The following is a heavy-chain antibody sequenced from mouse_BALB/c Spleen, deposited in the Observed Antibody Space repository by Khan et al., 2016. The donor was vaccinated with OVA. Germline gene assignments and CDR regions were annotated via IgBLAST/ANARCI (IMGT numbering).Heavy chain of an antibody. J-gene: IGHJ4*01. CDR3: ARTYFSYGIYGDYYTMDY. CDR1: GFSLTSYG. CDR2: IWSGGST. D-gene: IGHD2-1*01. V-gene: IGHV2-2*02. Sequence: QVQLKESGPGLVQPSQSLSITCTVSGFSLTSYGVHWVRQSPGKGLEWLGVIWSGGSTDYNAAFISRLSISKDNSKSQVFFKMNSLQANDTAIYYCARTYFSYGIYGDYYTMDYWGQGTSVTVSS.